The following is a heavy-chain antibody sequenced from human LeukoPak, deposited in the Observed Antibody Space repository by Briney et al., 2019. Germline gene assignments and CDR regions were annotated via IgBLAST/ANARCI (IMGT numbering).Heavy chain of an antibody. Sequence: PSETLSLTCTVSGGSLSSYYWSWIRQPPGKGLEWIGYIYYSGSTNYNPSLKSRVTISVDTSKNQFSLKLSSVTAADTAVYYCARSAAAGTVFDYWGQGTLVTVSS. CDR3: ARSAAAGTVFDY. J-gene: IGHJ4*02. CDR1: GGSLSSYY. D-gene: IGHD6-13*01. V-gene: IGHV4-59*08. CDR2: IYYSGST.